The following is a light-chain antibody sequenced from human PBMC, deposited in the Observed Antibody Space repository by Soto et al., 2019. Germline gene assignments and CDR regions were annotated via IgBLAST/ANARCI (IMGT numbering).Light chain of an antibody. V-gene: IGKV3-11*01. CDR1: QSVSIY. J-gene: IGKJ4*01. CDR2: DAS. CDR3: QQRSNWPLLT. Sequence: EIVLTQSPATLSLSPGERATLSCRASQSVSIYLAWYQQKPGQAPRLLIYDASNRATGIPARFSGSGSGTDFPLTISSLEPEDFAVYYCQQRSNWPLLTFGGGTKVEIK.